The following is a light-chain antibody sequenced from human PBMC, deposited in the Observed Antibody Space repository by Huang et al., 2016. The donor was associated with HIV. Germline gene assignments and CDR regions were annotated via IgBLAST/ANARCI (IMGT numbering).Light chain of an antibody. V-gene: IGKV3-20*01. CDR3: QQYGSSWT. CDR2: GAS. CDR1: QSVTSNY. J-gene: IGKJ1*01. Sequence: EIVLTQSPGTLSLSPGEGATLSCRASQSVTSNYLAWYQQKPGQAPRLLIYGASSRATGIPDRFSGSGSGTDFTLTISRLEPEDFAVYYCQQYGSSWTFGQGTKVEIK.